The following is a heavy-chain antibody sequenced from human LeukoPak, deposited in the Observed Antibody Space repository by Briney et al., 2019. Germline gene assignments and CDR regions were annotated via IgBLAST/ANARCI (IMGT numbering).Heavy chain of an antibody. CDR2: ISYDGSNK. CDR3: ARDAGKTYGYYYYYMDV. CDR1: GFTFSSYA. D-gene: IGHD4-17*01. Sequence: PGRPLRLSCAASGFTFSSYAMHWVRQAPGKGLEWVAVISYDGSNKYYADSVKGRFTISRDNSKNTLYLQMNSLRAEDTAVYYCARDAGKTYGYYYYYMDVWGKGTTVTVSS. J-gene: IGHJ6*03. V-gene: IGHV3-30*04.